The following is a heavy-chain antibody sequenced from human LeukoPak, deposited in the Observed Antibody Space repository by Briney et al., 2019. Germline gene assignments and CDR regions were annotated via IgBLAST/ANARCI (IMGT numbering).Heavy chain of an antibody. CDR2: ISSSSSYT. CDR1: GFTFSDYY. CDR3: ASLWFGESRFDY. Sequence: GGSLRLSCAASGFTFSDYYMSWIRQAPGKGLEWVSYISSSSSYTNYADSVKGRFTISRDNAKNSLHLQMNSLRAEDTAVYYCASLWFGESRFDYWGQGTLVTVSS. J-gene: IGHJ4*02. D-gene: IGHD3-10*01. V-gene: IGHV3-11*03.